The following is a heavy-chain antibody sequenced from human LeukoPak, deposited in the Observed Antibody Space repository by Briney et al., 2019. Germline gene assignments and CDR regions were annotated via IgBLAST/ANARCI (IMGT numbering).Heavy chain of an antibody. V-gene: IGHV4-61*02. CDR2: IYTSGST. CDR1: GGSISSGGYS. Sequence: PSQTLSLTCAVSGGSISSGGYSWSWIRQPAGKGLEWIGRIYTSGSTNYNPSLKSRVTISVDTSKNQFSLKLSSVTAADTAVYYCARDHATSSSWYGHGYWGQGTLVTVSS. J-gene: IGHJ4*02. D-gene: IGHD6-13*01. CDR3: ARDHATSSSWYGHGY.